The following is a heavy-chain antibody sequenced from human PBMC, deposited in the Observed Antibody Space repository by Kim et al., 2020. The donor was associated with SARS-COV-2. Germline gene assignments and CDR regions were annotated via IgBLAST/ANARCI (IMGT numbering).Heavy chain of an antibody. CDR1: GYSFTSYA. J-gene: IGHJ3*01. CDR3: ATGRGNIVPTIRGAFDF. Sequence: ASVKVSCKASGYSFTSYAMNWMRQAPGQGFEWLGWINTNTGSPTYAQGFTRRFVLSLDTSDNTAFLQISGLKADDTAVYYCATGRGNIVPTIRGAFDFWGQGTLVTVSS. V-gene: IGHV7-4-1*01. CDR2: INTNTGSP. D-gene: IGHD5-12*01.